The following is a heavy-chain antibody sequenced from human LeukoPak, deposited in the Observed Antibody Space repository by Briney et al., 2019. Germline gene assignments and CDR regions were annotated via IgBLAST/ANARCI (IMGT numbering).Heavy chain of an antibody. Sequence: GESLKISCKGSGYTFNTNWIAWVRQKPGKGLEWMGVIYPDDSDVRYNPSFEGLVTISADKSSRAVSLHWSSLRASDSAMYYCARRRGSLYSFDYWGQGTLVTVSS. J-gene: IGHJ4*02. CDR3: ARRRGSLYSFDY. CDR1: GYTFNTNW. V-gene: IGHV5-51*01. D-gene: IGHD3-10*02. CDR2: IYPDDSDV.